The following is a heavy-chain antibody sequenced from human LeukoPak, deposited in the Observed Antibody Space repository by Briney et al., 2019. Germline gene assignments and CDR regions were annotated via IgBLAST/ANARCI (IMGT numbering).Heavy chain of an antibody. CDR1: AGSFSGYY. CDR2: IYYSGST. Sequence: SETLSLTCAVYAGSFSGYYWSWIRQPPGKGLEWIGYIYYSGSTNYNPSLKSRVTISVDTSKNQFSLKLSSVTAADTAVYYCARDLATTVTNHWFDPWGQGALVTVSS. J-gene: IGHJ5*02. D-gene: IGHD4-17*01. CDR3: ARDLATTVTNHWFDP. V-gene: IGHV4-59*01.